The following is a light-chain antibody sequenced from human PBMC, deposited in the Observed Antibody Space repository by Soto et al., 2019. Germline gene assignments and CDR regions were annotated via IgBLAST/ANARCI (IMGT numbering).Light chain of an antibody. J-gene: IGLJ7*01. CDR1: SNDVGAYKY. Sequence: QSALTQPASVSGSPGQSITISCTGTSNDVGAYKYVSWYQQYPGKAPRLMIYEIRDRPSGVSNRFSGSKSGNTASLTISGLQAEDEADYYCSSYTSSNTLVFGGGTQLTVL. CDR3: SSYTSSNTLV. V-gene: IGLV2-14*01. CDR2: EIR.